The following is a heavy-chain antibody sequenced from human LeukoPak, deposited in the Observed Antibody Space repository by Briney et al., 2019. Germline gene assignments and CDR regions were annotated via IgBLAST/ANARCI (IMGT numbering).Heavy chain of an antibody. D-gene: IGHD2-2*01. CDR2: IIPILGIA. V-gene: IGHV1-69*04. J-gene: IGHJ4*02. CDR1: GGTFSSYA. Sequence: ASVKVSCKASGGTFSSYAISWVRHAPGQGLEWMGRIIPILGIANYAQKFQGRVTITADKSTSTAYMELSSLRSEDTAVYYCARDPDIVVVPAAGSSEFDYWGQGTLVTVSS. CDR3: ARDPDIVVVPAAGSSEFDY.